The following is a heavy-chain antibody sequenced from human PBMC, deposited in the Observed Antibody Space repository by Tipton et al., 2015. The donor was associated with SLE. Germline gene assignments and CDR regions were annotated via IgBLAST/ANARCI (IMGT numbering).Heavy chain of an antibody. CDR1: GFTFSSYW. J-gene: IGHJ4*02. D-gene: IGHD6-19*01. V-gene: IGHV3-7*01. CDR3: ARGLEEWLVRGPGRRFDY. Sequence: GSLRLSCAASGFTFSSYWMSWVRQAPGKGLEWVSNIKQDGSEKYYVDSVKGRFTISRDNAKNSLYLQMNSLRAEDTAVYYCARGLEEWLVRGPGRRFDYWGQGTLVTVSS. CDR2: IKQDGSEK.